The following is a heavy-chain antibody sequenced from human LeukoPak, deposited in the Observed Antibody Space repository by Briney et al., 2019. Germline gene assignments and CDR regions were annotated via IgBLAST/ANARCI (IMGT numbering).Heavy chain of an antibody. CDR3: AKYDYYSSGIH. CDR1: GLTFSSYA. D-gene: IGHD3-10*01. V-gene: IGHV3-23*01. CDR2: ISGSGDST. Sequence: RGSLRLSCAASGLTFSSYAMSWGRQVPGKGLEWVSAISGSGDSTYYADSVKGRFTISRDNSKSTLYVQMNSLRAEDTAVYYCAKYDYYSSGIHWGQGTLVTVSS. J-gene: IGHJ4*02.